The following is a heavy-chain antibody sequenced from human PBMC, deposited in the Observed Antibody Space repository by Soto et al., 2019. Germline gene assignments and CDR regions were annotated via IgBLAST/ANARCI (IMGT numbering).Heavy chain of an antibody. Sequence: SEXLSXTCAVSGGSISSGGYSWSWXXQPPGKGLEWIGYIYHSGSTYYNPSLKSRVTISVDRSKNQFSLKLNSMTAADTSVYYCARGRGYSYGLDPWGQGTL. V-gene: IGHV4-30-2*01. CDR2: IYHSGST. CDR3: ARGRGYSYGLDP. D-gene: IGHD5-18*01. J-gene: IGHJ5*02. CDR1: GGSISSGGYS.